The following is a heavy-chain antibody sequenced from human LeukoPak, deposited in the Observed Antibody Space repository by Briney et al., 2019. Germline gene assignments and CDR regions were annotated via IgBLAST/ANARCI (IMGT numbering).Heavy chain of an antibody. D-gene: IGHD2-2*01. J-gene: IGHJ4*02. V-gene: IGHV1-2*02. CDR1: RYTFTGYY. CDR2: INPNSGGT. CDR3: ASRYCSSTSCPEVYY. Sequence: ASGKVSCKASRYTFTGYYMHWVRQAPGQGLEWMGWINPNSGGTNYAQKFQGRVTMTRDTSISTAYMELSRLRSDDTAVYYCASRYCSSTSCPEVYYWGQGTLVTVSS.